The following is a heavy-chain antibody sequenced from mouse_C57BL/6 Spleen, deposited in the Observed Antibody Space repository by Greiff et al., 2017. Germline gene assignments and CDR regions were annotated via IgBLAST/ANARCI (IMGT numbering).Heavy chain of an antibody. D-gene: IGHD1-1*01. Sequence: QVHVKQSGPELVKPGASVKISCKASGYAFSSSWMNWVKQRPGKGLEWIGRIYPGDGDTNYNGKFKGKATLTAGKSSSTAYMQLSSLTSEDSAVYFCARERNGSFAYWGQGTLVTVSA. CDR3: ARERNGSFAY. J-gene: IGHJ3*01. CDR1: GYAFSSSW. V-gene: IGHV1-82*01. CDR2: IYPGDGDT.